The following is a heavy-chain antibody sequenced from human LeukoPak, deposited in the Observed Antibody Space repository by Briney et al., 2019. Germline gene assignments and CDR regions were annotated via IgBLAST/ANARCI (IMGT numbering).Heavy chain of an antibody. CDR1: GFTFSSYG. CDR3: AKNWEYIGWFDP. CDR2: IRYDGSNK. V-gene: IGHV3-30*02. D-gene: IGHD2/OR15-2a*01. Sequence: PGGSLRLSCAASGFTFSSYGMHWVRQAPGKGLEWVAFIRYDGSNKYYADSVKGRFTISRDNSKNTLYLQMNSLRAEDTAVHYCAKNWEYIGWFDPWGQGTLVTVSS. J-gene: IGHJ5*02.